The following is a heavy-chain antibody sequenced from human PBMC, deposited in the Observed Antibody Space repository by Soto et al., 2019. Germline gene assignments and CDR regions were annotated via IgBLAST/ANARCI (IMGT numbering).Heavy chain of an antibody. CDR1: GFTFSDYY. Sequence: QVQLVESGGGLVKPGGALRLSCAASGFTFSDYYMSWFRQAPGTGLEWVSCINTSSSTIYYADSVKGRFTISGDNAKNSLYLQMNSLRVEDTAVYYCARVGGFSGYDFNYYYLDVWGEGTTVTVSS. J-gene: IGHJ6*03. CDR2: INTSSSTI. CDR3: ARVGGFSGYDFNYYYLDV. D-gene: IGHD5-12*01. V-gene: IGHV3-11*01.